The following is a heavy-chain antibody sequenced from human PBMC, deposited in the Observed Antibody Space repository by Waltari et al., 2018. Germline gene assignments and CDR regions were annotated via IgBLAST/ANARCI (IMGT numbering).Heavy chain of an antibody. J-gene: IGHJ4*02. CDR1: GYTLTELS. Sequence: QVQLVQSGAEVKKPGASVKVSCKVSGYTLTELSMHWVRQAPGKGLEWIGGFDPEDVETIYAQKFQGRVTITEDTSTDTAYMELSSLRSEDTAVYYCATNMITFGGVIYYFDYWGQGTLVTVSS. CDR3: ATNMITFGGVIYYFDY. D-gene: IGHD3-16*02. V-gene: IGHV1-24*01. CDR2: FDPEDVET.